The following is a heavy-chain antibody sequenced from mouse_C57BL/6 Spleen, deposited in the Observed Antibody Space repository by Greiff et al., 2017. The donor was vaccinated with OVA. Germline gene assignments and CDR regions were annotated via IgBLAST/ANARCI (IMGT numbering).Heavy chain of an antibody. V-gene: IGHV6-3*01. CDR1: GFTFSNYW. D-gene: IGHD2-1*01. CDR3: TGLYGNPWFAY. J-gene: IGHJ3*01. CDR2: IRLKSDNYAT. Sequence: EVKLEESGGGLVQPGGSMKRSCVASGFTFSNYWMNWVRQSPEKGLEWVAQIRLKSDNYATHYAESVKGRFTISRDDSKSSVYLQMNNLRAEDTGIYYCTGLYGNPWFAYWGQGTLVTVSA.